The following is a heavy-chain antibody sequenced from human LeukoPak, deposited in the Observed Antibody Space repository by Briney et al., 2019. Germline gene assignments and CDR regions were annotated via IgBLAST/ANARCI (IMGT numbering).Heavy chain of an antibody. CDR1: GGTFSSYA. D-gene: IGHD5-12*01. CDR3: ARDSGYDSITPYYYYMDV. CDR2: IIPIFGTA. Sequence: SVKVSCKASGGTFSSYAISWVRQAPGQGLEWMGGIIPIFGTANYAQKFQGRVTITADKSTSTAYMELSSLRSEDTAVYYCARDSGYDSITPYYYYMDVWGKGTTVTVSS. J-gene: IGHJ6*03. V-gene: IGHV1-69*06.